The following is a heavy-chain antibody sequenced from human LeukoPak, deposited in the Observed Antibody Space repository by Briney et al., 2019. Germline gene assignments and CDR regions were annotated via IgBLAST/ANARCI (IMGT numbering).Heavy chain of an antibody. CDR2: IDPNTGDT. Sequence: GASVKVSCKPSGYTFTAYYIYWVRQAPGQGLEWVAWIDPNTGDTYYAQKFQGRVTLTRDTSISTAYMELSSLKSDDTAVYFCARVPPHYYDSRGYYGDDYWGQGTLVTVSS. CDR3: ARVPPHYYDSRGYYGDDY. V-gene: IGHV1-2*02. CDR1: GYTFTAYY. J-gene: IGHJ4*02. D-gene: IGHD3-22*01.